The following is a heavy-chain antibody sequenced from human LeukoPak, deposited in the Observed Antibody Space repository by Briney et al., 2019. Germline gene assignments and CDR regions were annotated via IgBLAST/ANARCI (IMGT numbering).Heavy chain of an antibody. CDR1: GYSFTSYW. D-gene: IGHD3-22*01. J-gene: IGHJ4*02. Sequence: GESLKISCQGSGYSFTSYWIGWVRQLHGKGLKWMRIIYPGDSDTRYSPSFQGQVTISADKSISTAYLQWSSLKASDTAMYYCARQGDYYDSSGYIDYWGQGTLVTVSS. CDR3: ARQGDYYDSSGYIDY. CDR2: IYPGDSDT. V-gene: IGHV5-51*01.